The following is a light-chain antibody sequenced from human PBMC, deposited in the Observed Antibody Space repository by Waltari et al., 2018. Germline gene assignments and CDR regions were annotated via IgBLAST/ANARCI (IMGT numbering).Light chain of an antibody. J-gene: IGKJ3*01. Sequence: IVMTQSPATLSVSPGDRATLSCRASQRVSSNLAWYQQKPGQAPRLLIYGASTRATGIPARFSGTRSGTEFTLTISSLQSEDFAVYYCQQYNNWPPLFTFGPGTKVDMK. V-gene: IGKV3D-15*01. CDR3: QQYNNWPPLFT. CDR1: QRVSSN. CDR2: GAS.